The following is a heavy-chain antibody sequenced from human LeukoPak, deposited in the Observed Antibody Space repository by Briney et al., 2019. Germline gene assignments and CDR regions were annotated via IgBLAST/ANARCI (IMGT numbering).Heavy chain of an antibody. D-gene: IGHD4-11*01. V-gene: IGHV3-53*01. J-gene: IGHJ4*02. CDR3: VRDSTTFRFGY. CDR1: GFTFSSYA. CDR2: IYGADIT. Sequence: PGGSLRLSCAASGFTFSSYAMHWVRQAPGKGLEWVSIIYGADITNYVDSVKGRFTISRDNSKNTLYLQMNSLRAEDTAVYYCVRDSTTFRFGYWGQGTLVTVSS.